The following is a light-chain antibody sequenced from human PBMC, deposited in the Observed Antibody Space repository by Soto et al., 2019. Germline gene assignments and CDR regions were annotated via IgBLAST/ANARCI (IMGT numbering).Light chain of an antibody. Sequence: DIVMTQYPDSLAVSLGERATINCKSSQSVFFNSNNKNYLAWYQQKPRQPSKLLICWASTRESGVHERFSGRGSGTDFTFTIRTLQAEDVGFYYCQQYYNIPPTFGQGTKGEI. V-gene: IGKV4-1*01. J-gene: IGKJ1*01. CDR2: WAS. CDR3: QQYYNIPPT. CDR1: QSVFFNSNNKNY.